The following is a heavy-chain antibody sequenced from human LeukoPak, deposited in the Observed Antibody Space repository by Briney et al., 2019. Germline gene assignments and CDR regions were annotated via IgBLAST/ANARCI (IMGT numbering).Heavy chain of an antibody. CDR1: GGSISSGGYY. CDR2: IYYSGST. V-gene: IGHV4-31*03. J-gene: IGHJ3*02. CDR3: ARGPITMSPIGGAFDI. D-gene: IGHD3-22*01. Sequence: ASETLSLTCTVSGGSISSGGYYWSWIRQHPGKGLEWIGYIYYSGSTYYNPSLKSRVTISVDTSKNQFSLKLSSVTAADTAVYYCARGPITMSPIGGAFDIWGQGTMVTVSS.